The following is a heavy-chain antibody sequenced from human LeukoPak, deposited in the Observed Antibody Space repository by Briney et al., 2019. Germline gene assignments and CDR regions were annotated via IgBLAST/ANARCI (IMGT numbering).Heavy chain of an antibody. CDR1: GGSISSSSYY. J-gene: IGHJ4*02. V-gene: IGHV4-39*07. D-gene: IGHD5-18*01. CDR2: IYYSGST. Sequence: SETLSLTCTVSGGSISSSSYYWGWIRQPPGKGLEWIGSIYYSGSTYYNPSLKSRVTISVDTSKNQFSLKLSSVTAADTAVYYCAPGNMVTANFDYWGQGTLVTVSS. CDR3: APGNMVTANFDY.